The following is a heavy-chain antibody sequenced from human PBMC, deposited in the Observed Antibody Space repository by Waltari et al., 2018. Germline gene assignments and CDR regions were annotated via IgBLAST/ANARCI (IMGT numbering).Heavy chain of an antibody. CDR1: GYNFNIYW. CDR3: ARQGEGADGGYFQY. CDR2: VYPGDSDI. J-gene: IGHJ1*01. V-gene: IGHV5-51*01. Sequence: EVHLEQSGAEVKKPGESLRISCEASGYNFNIYWIGWVRQLHGKGLEWMGSVYPGDSDIKYCPCFQGRVTSSADKSGATAYLQWHSLKSADTAIYYCARQGEGADGGYFQYWGQGTLVTVSS. D-gene: IGHD3-10*01.